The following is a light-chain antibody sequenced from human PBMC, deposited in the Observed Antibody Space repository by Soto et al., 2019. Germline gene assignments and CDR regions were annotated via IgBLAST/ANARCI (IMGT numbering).Light chain of an antibody. Sequence: QSALTQPPSASGSPGQSVTISCTGTSSDAGGYNYVSWYQQHPGKAPKLMIYEVTKRPSGVPDRFSGSKSDNTASLTVSGLQAEDEADYYCSSYAGSNFVVFGGGTKLTVL. J-gene: IGLJ2*01. CDR2: EVT. V-gene: IGLV2-8*01. CDR3: SSYAGSNFVV. CDR1: SSDAGGYNY.